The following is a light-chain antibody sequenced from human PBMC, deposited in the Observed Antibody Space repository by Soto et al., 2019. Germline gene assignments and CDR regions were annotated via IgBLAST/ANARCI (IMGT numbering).Light chain of an antibody. J-gene: IGKJ2*01. V-gene: IGKV1-39*01. CDR3: QQSYSTPRT. CDR1: QSISSN. CDR2: GAS. Sequence: DIQMTQSPYSLSASVGDRVTITCRASQSISSNLNWYQQKPGKAPKLLIYGASSLQSGVPSRFSGSGSGTDFTLIISGLQPEDFATYYCQQSYSTPRTFGQGTKLEIK.